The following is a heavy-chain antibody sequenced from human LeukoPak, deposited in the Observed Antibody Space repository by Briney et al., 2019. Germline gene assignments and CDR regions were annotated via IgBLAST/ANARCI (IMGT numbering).Heavy chain of an antibody. CDR1: GFTFSSYW. J-gene: IGHJ5*01. CDR2: IKSDGSTT. D-gene: IGHD1-26*01. CDR3: VKWSDS. V-gene: IGHV3-74*01. Sequence: GGSLRLSCAASGFTFSSYWMHWVRQAPGKGLVWVSRIKSDGSTTTYADSVKGRFTISRDNAKNSLYLQMNSLRAEDTAVYYCVKWSDSWGQGTLVTVSS.